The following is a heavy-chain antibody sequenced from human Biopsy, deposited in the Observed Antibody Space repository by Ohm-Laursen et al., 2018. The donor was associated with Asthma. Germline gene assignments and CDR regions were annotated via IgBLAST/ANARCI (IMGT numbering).Heavy chain of an antibody. CDR1: GFVFSQCG. V-gene: IGHV3-30*03. D-gene: IGHD3-22*01. Sequence: SLRLSCSASGFVFSQCGMHWVRQGPGKGLEWVALVSPDGHNKYYEDSVKGRFTISRDNSSKRLYLQINRLTVEDSAVYFCARQSGQDYGDSSGFDIWGQGTKVAVSS. CDR2: VSPDGHNK. CDR3: ARQSGQDYGDSSGFDI. J-gene: IGHJ3*02.